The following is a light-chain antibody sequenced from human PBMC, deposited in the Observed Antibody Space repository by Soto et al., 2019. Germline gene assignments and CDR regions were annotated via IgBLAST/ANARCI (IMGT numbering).Light chain of an antibody. CDR3: HHPNK. CDR2: DAS. V-gene: IGKV3-11*01. CDR1: QSISSY. Sequence: EIVLTQSPATLSLSPGERATLSCRASQSISSYLAWYQQKPGQAPRLLIYDASNRATDIPARFSGSGSGTDGSHTSSSVEPEDFGVYFCHHPNKFGQGKRLEIK. J-gene: IGKJ5*01.